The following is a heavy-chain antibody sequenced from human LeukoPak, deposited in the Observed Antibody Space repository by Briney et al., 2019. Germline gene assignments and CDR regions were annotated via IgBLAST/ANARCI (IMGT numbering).Heavy chain of an antibody. D-gene: IGHD4-17*01. CDR1: GGTFSSYA. V-gene: IGHV5-51*01. Sequence: GASVKVSCKASGGTFSSYAISWVRQMPGKGLEWMGIIYPGDSDTRYSPSFQGQVTISADKSISTAYLQWSSLKASDTAMYYCARREATVTNPDAFDIWGQGTMVTVSS. J-gene: IGHJ3*02. CDR3: ARREATVTNPDAFDI. CDR2: IYPGDSDT.